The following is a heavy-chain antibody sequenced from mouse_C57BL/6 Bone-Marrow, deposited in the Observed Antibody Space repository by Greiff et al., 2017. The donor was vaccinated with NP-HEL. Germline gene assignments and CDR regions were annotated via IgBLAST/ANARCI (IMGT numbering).Heavy chain of an antibody. CDR3: ARQLRLRGYYYAMDY. V-gene: IGHV5-9*01. D-gene: IGHD3-2*02. J-gene: IGHJ4*01. CDR2: ISGGGGNT. CDR1: GFTFSSYT. Sequence: EVKLMESGGGLVKPGGSLKLSCAASGFTFSSYTMSWVRQTPEKRLEWVATISGGGGNTYYPDSVKGRFTISRDNAKNTLYLQMSSLRSEDTALYYCARQLRLRGYYYAMDYWGQGTSVTVSS.